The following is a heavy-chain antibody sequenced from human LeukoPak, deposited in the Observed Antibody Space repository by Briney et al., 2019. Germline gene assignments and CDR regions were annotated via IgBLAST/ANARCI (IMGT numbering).Heavy chain of an antibody. CDR2: IIPIFGKA. CDR1: GGTFSSYA. J-gene: IGHJ4*02. D-gene: IGHD6-13*01. V-gene: IGHV1-69*04. Sequence: SVKVSCKASGGTFSSYAISWVRQAPGQGLEWMGRIIPIFGKANYAQKFQGRVTITADKSTSTAYMELSSLRSEDTAVYYCARDPVGIAAAGTNYWGQGTLVTVSS. CDR3: ARDPVGIAAAGTNY.